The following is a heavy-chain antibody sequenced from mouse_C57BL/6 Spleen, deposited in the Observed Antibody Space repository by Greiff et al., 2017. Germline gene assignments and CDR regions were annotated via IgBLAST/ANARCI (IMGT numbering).Heavy chain of an antibody. J-gene: IGHJ4*01. CDR1: GYTFTSYW. Sequence: QVQLQQSGAELVKPGASVKLSCKASGYTFTSYWMQWVKQRPGQGLEWIGEIDPSDSYTNYNQKFKGKATLTVDTSSSTAYMQLSSLTSEDSAVYYCARRYYGSAMDYWGQGTSVTVSS. CDR3: ARRYYGSAMDY. D-gene: IGHD1-1*01. V-gene: IGHV1-50*01. CDR2: IDPSDSYT.